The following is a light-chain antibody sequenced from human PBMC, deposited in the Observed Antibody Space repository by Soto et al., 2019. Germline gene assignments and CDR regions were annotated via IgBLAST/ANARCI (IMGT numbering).Light chain of an antibody. CDR3: QNYKSALRIT. V-gene: IGKV1-27*01. J-gene: IGKJ5*01. CDR1: QDIGTY. CDR2: AAS. Sequence: IRMTQSPSSFSASTGDRVSITCRATQDIGTYLAWYQQNPGKVPKLLIYAASTLQSGVPSRFSGSGSGTDFTLTISSLQPEDVATYYCQNYKSALRITFGQGTRLEIK.